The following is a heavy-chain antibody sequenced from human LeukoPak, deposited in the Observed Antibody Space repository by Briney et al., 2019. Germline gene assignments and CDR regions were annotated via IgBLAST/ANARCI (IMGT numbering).Heavy chain of an antibody. J-gene: IGHJ4*02. CDR1: GYSFTSYW. D-gene: IGHD5-12*01. CDR3: ARLSGYDYRFEYFDY. Sequence: GESLKISCKGSGYSFTSYWIGWVRQMPGKGLEWMGIIYPGDSDTRYSPSFQGQVTISADKSISTAYLQWSSLKASDTAMCYCARLSGYDYRFEYFDYWGQGTLVTVSS. V-gene: IGHV5-51*01. CDR2: IYPGDSDT.